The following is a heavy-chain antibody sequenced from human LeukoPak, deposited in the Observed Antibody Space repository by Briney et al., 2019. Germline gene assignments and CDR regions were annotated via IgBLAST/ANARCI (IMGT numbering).Heavy chain of an antibody. CDR3: ASFDYGSGSYYSY. Sequence: GGSLRLSCAASGFTFSDYYMSWIRQAPGKGLEWVSYISSSGSTIYYADSVKGRFTISRDNAKNSLYLQMSSLRAEDTAVYYCASFDYGSGSYYSYWGQGTPVTVSS. J-gene: IGHJ4*02. D-gene: IGHD3-10*01. V-gene: IGHV3-11*04. CDR2: ISSSGSTI. CDR1: GFTFSDYY.